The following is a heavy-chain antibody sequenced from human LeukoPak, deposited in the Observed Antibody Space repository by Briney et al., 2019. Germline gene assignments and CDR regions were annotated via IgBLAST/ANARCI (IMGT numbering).Heavy chain of an antibody. D-gene: IGHD5-12*01. CDR2: VYHTGST. CDR3: ARGRGYSGYDYAFDI. V-gene: IGHV4-59*11. Sequence: LETLSLTCTVSGGPINSQYWNWIRQPPGKGLEWIGYVYHTGSTHYNPSLKTRVTISIDTSSDQSSLKLRSVTPADTAVYYCARGRGYSGYDYAFDIWGQGTLVTFSS. CDR1: GGPINSQY. J-gene: IGHJ3*02.